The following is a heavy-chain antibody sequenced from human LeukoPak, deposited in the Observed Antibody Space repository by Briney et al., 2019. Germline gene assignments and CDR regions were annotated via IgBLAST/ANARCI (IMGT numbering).Heavy chain of an antibody. V-gene: IGHV3-48*04. D-gene: IGHD2-21*01. CDR2: ISSSSSTI. J-gene: IGHJ4*02. Sequence: PGGSLRLSCAASGFTFSSYAMNWVRQAPGKGLEWVSYISSSSSTIYYADSVKGRFTISRDNAKNSLYLQMNSLRAEDTAVYYCARKTLRAAGGDTFDYWGQGTLVTVSS. CDR1: GFTFSSYA. CDR3: ARKTLRAAGGDTFDY.